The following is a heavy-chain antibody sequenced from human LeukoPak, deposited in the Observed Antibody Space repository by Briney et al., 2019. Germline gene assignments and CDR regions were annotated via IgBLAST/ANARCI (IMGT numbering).Heavy chain of an antibody. CDR1: GFTFSTYA. Sequence: GGSLRLSCAASGFTFSTYAMSWVRQAPGKGLEWVSAISGSGSNTYYADSVKGGFTVSRDNSKDTLYLQMNSLRVEDTAVYYCAKFSPYGGNSYWGQGTLVTVSS. V-gene: IGHV3-23*01. D-gene: IGHD4-23*01. CDR3: AKFSPYGGNSY. CDR2: ISGSGSNT. J-gene: IGHJ4*02.